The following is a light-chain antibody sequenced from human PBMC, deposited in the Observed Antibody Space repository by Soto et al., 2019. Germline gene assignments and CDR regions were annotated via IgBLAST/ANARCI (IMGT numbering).Light chain of an antibody. J-gene: IGKJ5*01. Sequence: DIQMTQSPSCLSASVGARVTITCQASQDINKNLIWYQQKQGKAPKXXIYDASDLETGVPSRFSGSGSGTGGTFTISSLQNEDFATYYCQQSESLTLTFGQGTRLEIK. CDR2: DAS. CDR3: QQSESLTLT. CDR1: QDINKN. V-gene: IGKV1-33*01.